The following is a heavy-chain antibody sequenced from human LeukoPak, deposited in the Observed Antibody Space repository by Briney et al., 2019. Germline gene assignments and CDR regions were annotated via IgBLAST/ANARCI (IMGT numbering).Heavy chain of an antibody. CDR3: AMARAGGDLGSGS. CDR1: GFTFSSYA. D-gene: IGHD3-10*01. J-gene: IGHJ4*02. Sequence: PGGSLRLSCAASGFTFSSYAMSWVRQAPGKGLEWVSAIDGRGSSTFYADSVKGRFTISRDNSKNTLFLQMNSLRAEDTALYYCAMARAGGDLGSGSGGQGTLVTVS. V-gene: IGHV3-23*01. CDR2: IDGRGSST.